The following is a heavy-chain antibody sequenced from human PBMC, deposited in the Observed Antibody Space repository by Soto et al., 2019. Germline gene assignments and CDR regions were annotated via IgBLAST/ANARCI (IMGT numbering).Heavy chain of an antibody. CDR2: IIPILGIA. D-gene: IGHD3-3*01. V-gene: IGHV1-69*02. Sequence: SVKVSCKASGGTFSSYTISWVRQAPGQGLEWMGRIIPILGIANYAQKFQGRVTITADKSTSTAYMELSSLRSEDTAVYYCARVPGRHYDFWTGDTGGWFDPWGQGTLVTVSS. J-gene: IGHJ5*02. CDR1: GGTFSSYT. CDR3: ARVPGRHYDFWTGDTGGWFDP.